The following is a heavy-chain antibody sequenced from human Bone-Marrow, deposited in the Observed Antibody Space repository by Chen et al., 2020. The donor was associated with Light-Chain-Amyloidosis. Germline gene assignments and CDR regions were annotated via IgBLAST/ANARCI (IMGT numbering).Heavy chain of an antibody. J-gene: IGHJ4*02. CDR3: AEGPYSNLGY. Sequence: QVQLVQSGAEVKKPGSSVKVSCKASGGTFNTYAINWVRQAPGQGLEWMGGIIPILGTASYAQKFQGRVTITADEASSTAYMELSSLTSGDTAMYYCAEGPYSNLGYWGQGTLVTVSS. CDR2: IIPILGTA. D-gene: IGHD4-4*01. V-gene: IGHV1-69*01. CDR1: GGTFNTYA.